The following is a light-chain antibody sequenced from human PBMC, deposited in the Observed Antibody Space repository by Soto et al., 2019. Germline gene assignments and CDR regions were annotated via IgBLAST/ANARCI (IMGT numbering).Light chain of an antibody. CDR1: QSVSTNY. Sequence: EIVLTQSPGTLSLSPGERATLSCRASQSVSTNYVAWYQQKPGQAPRLLIYGASSRASGTPDRFRGSGSGTDFTLTISRLEPEDFAVYYCQQYANSHGTFGQGTKVDIK. J-gene: IGKJ1*01. CDR2: GAS. V-gene: IGKV3-20*01. CDR3: QQYANSHGT.